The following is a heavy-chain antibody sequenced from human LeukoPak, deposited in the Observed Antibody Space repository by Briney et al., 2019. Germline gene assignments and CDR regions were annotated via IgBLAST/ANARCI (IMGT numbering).Heavy chain of an antibody. CDR1: GGSISSYY. J-gene: IGHJ4*02. CDR3: ARVTDYYGSGSEIDY. V-gene: IGHV4-59*05. Sequence: SETLSLTCTVSGGSISSYYWSWIRQPAGKGLEWIGRIYYSGSTYYNPSLKSRVTISVDTSKNQFSLKLNSVTAADTAVYYCARVTDYYGSGSEIDYWGQGTLVTVSS. D-gene: IGHD3-10*01. CDR2: IYYSGST.